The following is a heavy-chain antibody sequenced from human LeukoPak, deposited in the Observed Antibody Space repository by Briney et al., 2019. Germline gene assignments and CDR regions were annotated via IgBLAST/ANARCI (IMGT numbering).Heavy chain of an antibody. Sequence: GGSLRLSCAASGFTFSNYWMSWVRQAPGKGLEWGANIKEGGREKYYVNSVKGRFTISRDNARNSLYLQMHSLRAEDTAVYYCASGRQLGYWGQGTLVTVSS. V-gene: IGHV3-7*01. CDR1: GFTFSNYW. J-gene: IGHJ4*02. D-gene: IGHD6-13*01. CDR3: ASGRQLGY. CDR2: IKEGGREK.